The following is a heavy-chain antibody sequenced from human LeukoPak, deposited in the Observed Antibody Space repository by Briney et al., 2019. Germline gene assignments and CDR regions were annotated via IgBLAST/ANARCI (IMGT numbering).Heavy chain of an antibody. CDR1: GFTFSNNV. CDR3: VKPYQY. V-gene: IGHV3-64D*06. Sequence: GGSLRLSCSASGFTFSNNVMHWVRQAPGKGLEYVSAISNSGRTTLYADSVRDRFTVSRDNSKNTLYLQMSSLRPEDTALYYCVKPYQYWGQGTLVTFSA. J-gene: IGHJ4*02. CDR2: ISNSGRTT.